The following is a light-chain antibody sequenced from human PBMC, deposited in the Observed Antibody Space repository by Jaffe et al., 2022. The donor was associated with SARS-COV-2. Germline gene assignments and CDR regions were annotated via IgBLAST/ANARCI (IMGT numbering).Light chain of an antibody. CDR2: AAS. CDR1: PGISNY. Sequence: DIQMTQSPSSLSASVGDRVTITCRASPGISNYLAWYQQKPGKVPKLLIYAASTLQSGVPPRFSGSGSGTDFILTISSLQPEDVATYYCQKYNSAPWTFGQGTRLEIK. J-gene: IGKJ5*01. V-gene: IGKV1-27*01. CDR3: QKYNSAPWT.